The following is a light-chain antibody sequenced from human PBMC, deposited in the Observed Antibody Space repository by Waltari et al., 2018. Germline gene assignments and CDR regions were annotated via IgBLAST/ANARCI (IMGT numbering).Light chain of an antibody. CDR1: QGVGSKY. CDR2: GGS. V-gene: IGKV3-20*01. J-gene: IGKJ4*01. CDR3: QQYDNSPPLT. Sequence: EIVLTQSPATLSLFPGERVTLSCRASQGVGSKYLAWYQQKPGQAPRLLIYGGSTRATGTPDRFSGSGSGTDFTLTISRLEPDDFALYYCQQYDNSPPLTFGGGTRVEIK.